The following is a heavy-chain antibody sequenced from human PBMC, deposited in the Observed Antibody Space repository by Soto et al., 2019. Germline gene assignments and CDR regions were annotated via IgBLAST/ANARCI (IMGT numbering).Heavy chain of an antibody. Sequence: LRLSCAASGFTFSSYSMNWVRQAPGKGLEWVSSISSSSSYIYYADSVKGRFTISRDNAKNSLYLQMNSLRAEDTAVYYCARDIFAYSSGWPVDYWGQGTLVTVSS. CDR3: ARDIFAYSSGWPVDY. V-gene: IGHV3-21*01. CDR1: GFTFSSYS. CDR2: ISSSSSYI. J-gene: IGHJ4*02. D-gene: IGHD6-19*01.